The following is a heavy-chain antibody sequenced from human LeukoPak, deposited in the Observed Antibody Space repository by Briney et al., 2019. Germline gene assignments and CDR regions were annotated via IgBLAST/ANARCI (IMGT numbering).Heavy chain of an antibody. D-gene: IGHD3-3*01. V-gene: IGHV3-30*18. J-gene: IGHJ4*02. Sequence: QTGGSLRLSCAASGFTFSNYGMHWVRQAPGKGLEWVAVISYDGSKKYYADSVKGRFTISRDNSKNTLYLQMNSLRAEDTAVYYCVKLVLWSGYYSIFDYWGQGTLVTVSS. CDR3: VKLVLWSGYYSIFDY. CDR1: GFTFSNYG. CDR2: ISYDGSKK.